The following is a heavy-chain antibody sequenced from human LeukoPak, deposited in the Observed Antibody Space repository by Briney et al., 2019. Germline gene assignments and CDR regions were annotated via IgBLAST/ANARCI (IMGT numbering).Heavy chain of an antibody. CDR2: IYYSGGT. D-gene: IGHD6-13*01. J-gene: IGHJ4*02. CDR3: ARDRSRIYDFEY. Sequence: SETLSLTCTVSGGSISSSSYYWGWIRQPPGKGLEWIGSIYYSGGTYYNPSLKSRVTISVDTSKNQFSLKLSSVTAADTAVYYCARDRSRIYDFEYWGQGTLVTVSS. CDR1: GGSISSSSYY. V-gene: IGHV4-39*07.